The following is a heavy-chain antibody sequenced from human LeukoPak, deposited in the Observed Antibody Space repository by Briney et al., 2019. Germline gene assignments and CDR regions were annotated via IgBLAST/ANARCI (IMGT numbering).Heavy chain of an antibody. CDR2: ISGSGGST. D-gene: IGHD3-10*01. V-gene: IGHV3-23*01. CDR1: GFTFSSYA. J-gene: IGHJ3*02. CDR3: ANRLSTYYYGSGSYYPDAFDI. Sequence: GGSLRLSCAASGFTFSSYAMSWVRQAPGKGLEWVSAISGSGGSTYYADSVKGRFTISRDNSKNTLYLQMNSLRAEDTAVYYCANRLSTYYYGSGSYYPDAFDIWGQGTMVTVSS.